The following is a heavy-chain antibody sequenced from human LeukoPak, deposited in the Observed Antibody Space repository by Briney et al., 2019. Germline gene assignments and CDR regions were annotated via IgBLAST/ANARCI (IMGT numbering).Heavy chain of an antibody. J-gene: IGHJ4*02. D-gene: IGHD6-13*01. CDR2: INHSGST. Sequence: SETLSLTCAVYGGSFSGYYWSWIRQPPGKGLEWIGEINHSGSTNYNPSLKSRVTISVDTSKNQFSLKLSSVTAADTAVYYCARFSAAAGTLWGQGTLVTVSS. V-gene: IGHV4-34*01. CDR3: ARFSAAAGTL. CDR1: GGSFSGYY.